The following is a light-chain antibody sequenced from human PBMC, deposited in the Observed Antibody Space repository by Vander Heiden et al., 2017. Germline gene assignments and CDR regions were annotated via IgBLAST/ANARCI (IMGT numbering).Light chain of an antibody. V-gene: IGKV1-39*01. CDR3: QQSYRRHAWT. CDR2: AAS. Sequence: DTQMTQSPSSLSASVRDRVTITSRATQSISRYLNWYQQKPGKAPKLLIYAASSLQSGVTSRFSRRGSGTDFTLTMSSLHPEDFATYSCQQSYRRHAWTF. CDR1: QSISRY. J-gene: IGKJ1*01.